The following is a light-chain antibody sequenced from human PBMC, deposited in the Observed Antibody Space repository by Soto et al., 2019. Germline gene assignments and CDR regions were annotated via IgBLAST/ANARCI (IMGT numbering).Light chain of an antibody. CDR3: QQYGSSLT. CDR2: GAS. Sequence: EIVLTQSPGTLSLSPGERATLSCRASQSVSSSRLAWYRQKPGQAPRLLIYGASSRATGIPDRFSGSGSGTYFTLTISILEPEDFAVYSCQQYGSSLTFGVGTQVEIK. V-gene: IGKV3-20*01. CDR1: QSVSSSR. J-gene: IGKJ4*01.